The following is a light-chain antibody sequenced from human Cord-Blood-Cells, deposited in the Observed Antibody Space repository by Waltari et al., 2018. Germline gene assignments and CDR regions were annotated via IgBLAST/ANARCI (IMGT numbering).Light chain of an antibody. CDR1: QSVSSN. CDR2: GAS. Sequence: EIVMTQSQATLSVSPGERATLSCRASQSVSSNLAWYQQKPGQAPRLLIYGASTRATGIPARFSGSGSGTEFTLTISSLQSEDFAVYYCQQYNNWPRTFGQGP. CDR3: QQYNNWPRT. J-gene: IGKJ1*01. V-gene: IGKV3-15*01.